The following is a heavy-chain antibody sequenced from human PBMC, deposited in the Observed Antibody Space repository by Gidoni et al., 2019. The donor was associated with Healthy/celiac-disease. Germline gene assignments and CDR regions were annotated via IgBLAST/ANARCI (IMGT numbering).Heavy chain of an antibody. CDR2: INPNIGGT. J-gene: IGHJ6*03. V-gene: IGHV1-2*06. Sequence: QVQLVQSGAEGKKPGASVKVSCKASGYTFTGYYMHWVRQAPGQGLEWMGRINPNIGGTNYAQKFQGRVTMTRDPSISTAYMELSRLRSDDTAVYYCARDEHIVLASHYYMDIWGKGTTVTVSS. D-gene: IGHD2-8*02. CDR3: ARDEHIVLASHYYMDI. CDR1: GYTFTGYY.